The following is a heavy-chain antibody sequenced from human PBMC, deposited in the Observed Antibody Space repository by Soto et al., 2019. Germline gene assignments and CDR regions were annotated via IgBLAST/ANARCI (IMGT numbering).Heavy chain of an antibody. CDR1: GYTFTSYG. CDR2: ISAYNGNT. V-gene: IGHV1-18*01. D-gene: IGHD3-10*01. CDR3: ARENSYGLGGAFDI. J-gene: IGHJ3*02. Sequence: ASVTVSCTASGYTFTSYGISWVRQAPGQGLEWMGWISAYNGNTNYAQKLQGRVTMTTDTSTSTAYMELRSLRSDDTAVYYCARENSYGLGGAFDIWGQGTMVTVSS.